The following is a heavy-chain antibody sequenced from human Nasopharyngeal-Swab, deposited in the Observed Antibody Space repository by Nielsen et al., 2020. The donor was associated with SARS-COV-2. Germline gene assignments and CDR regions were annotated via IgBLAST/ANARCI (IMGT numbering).Heavy chain of an antibody. Sequence: GGSLRLSCAASGFTFSSYSMNWVRQAPGKGLEWVSSISSSSSYMYYADSVKGRFTISRDSAKNSLYLQMNSLRAEDTAVYYCARERCSGGSCYLYYYYGMDVWGQGTTVTVSS. D-gene: IGHD2-15*01. V-gene: IGHV3-21*01. CDR2: ISSSSSYM. CDR3: ARERCSGGSCYLYYYYGMDV. J-gene: IGHJ6*02. CDR1: GFTFSSYS.